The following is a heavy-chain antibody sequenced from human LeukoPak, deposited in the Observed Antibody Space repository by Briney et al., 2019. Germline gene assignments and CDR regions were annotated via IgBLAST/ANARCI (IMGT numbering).Heavy chain of an antibody. CDR3: ARGRYRMEWRVPGFDY. D-gene: IGHD6-19*01. J-gene: IGHJ4*02. Sequence: SETLSLTCAVYGGSFSGYYWSWIRQPPGKGLEWIGEINHSGSTNYNPSLKSRVTISVDTSKNQFSLKLSSVTAADTAVYYCARGRYRMEWRVPGFDYWGQGTLVTVSS. CDR1: GGSFSGYY. CDR2: INHSGST. V-gene: IGHV4-34*01.